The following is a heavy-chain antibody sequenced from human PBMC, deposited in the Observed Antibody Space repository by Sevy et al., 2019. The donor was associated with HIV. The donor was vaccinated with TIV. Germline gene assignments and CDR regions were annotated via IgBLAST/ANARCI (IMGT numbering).Heavy chain of an antibody. J-gene: IGHJ3*02. Sequence: ASVKVSCKASGYTFKNFGISWVRQAPGQGLEWMGWINPNSGGTNYAQRFRGRVTMTRDTSISKAYMDLSRLRSDDTAVYYCASLSGYYYDSSRYYNTDAFDIWGQGTMVTVSS. V-gene: IGHV1-2*02. CDR1: GYTFKNFG. CDR3: ASLSGYYYDSSRYYNTDAFDI. CDR2: INPNSGGT. D-gene: IGHD3-22*01.